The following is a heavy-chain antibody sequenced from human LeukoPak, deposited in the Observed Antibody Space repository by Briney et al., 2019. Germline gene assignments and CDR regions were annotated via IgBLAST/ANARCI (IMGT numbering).Heavy chain of an antibody. CDR1: GFTFSSYG. CDR3: AKGRSGYFGSAFDI. J-gene: IGHJ3*02. V-gene: IGHV3-30*02. Sequence: PGGSLRLSCAASGFTFSSYGMHWVRQAPGKGLERVAFIRYDGSNKYYADSVKGRFTISRDNSKNTLYLQMNSLRAEDTAVYYCAKGRSGYFGSAFDIWGQGTMVTVSS. D-gene: IGHD3-22*01. CDR2: IRYDGSNK.